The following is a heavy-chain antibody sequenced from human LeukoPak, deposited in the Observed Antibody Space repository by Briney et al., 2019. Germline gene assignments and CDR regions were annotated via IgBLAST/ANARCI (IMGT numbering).Heavy chain of an antibody. CDR3: ARETTYYDFWSGYFLGY. V-gene: IGHV3-33*08. CDR1: GFTFSSYA. D-gene: IGHD3-3*01. Sequence: GGSLRLSWAASGFTFSSYAMSWVRQAPGKGLEWVAVIWYDGSNKYYADSVKGRFTISRDNSKNTLYLQMNSLRAEDTAVYYCARETTYYDFWSGYFLGYWGQGTLVTVSS. CDR2: IWYDGSNK. J-gene: IGHJ4*02.